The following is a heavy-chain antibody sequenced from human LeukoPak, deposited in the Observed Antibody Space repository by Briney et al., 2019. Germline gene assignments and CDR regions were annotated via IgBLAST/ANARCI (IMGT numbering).Heavy chain of an antibody. V-gene: IGHV3-23*01. CDR2: ISGSGGST. Sequence: GGSLRLSCAASGFTFSSYAMSWVRQAPGKGLEWVSAISGSGGSTYYADSVKGRFTISRDNSKNTLYLQMNSLRAEDTAVYYCAKDELIAVAGTFFQSYDFWGQGTLVTVSS. CDR1: GFTFSSYA. CDR3: AKDELIAVAGTFFQSYDF. J-gene: IGHJ4*02. D-gene: IGHD6-19*01.